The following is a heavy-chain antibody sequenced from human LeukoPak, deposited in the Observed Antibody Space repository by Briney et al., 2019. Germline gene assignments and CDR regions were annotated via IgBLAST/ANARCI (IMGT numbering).Heavy chain of an antibody. CDR1: GFTFSTYW. V-gene: IGHV3-7*01. CDR2: IKQDGSEK. J-gene: IGHJ4*02. D-gene: IGHD6-19*01. Sequence: GGSLRLSCAAPGFTFSTYWMSWVRQAPGKGLGWVANIKQDGSEKYYVDSVKGRFTISRDNAKNSLYLQMNSLRAEDTAVYYCARWEGSGWYFDYWGQGTLVTVSS. CDR3: ARWEGSGWYFDY.